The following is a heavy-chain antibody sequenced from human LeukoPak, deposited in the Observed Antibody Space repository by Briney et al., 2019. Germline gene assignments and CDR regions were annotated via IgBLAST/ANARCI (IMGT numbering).Heavy chain of an antibody. D-gene: IGHD2-21*02. CDR1: GFTFSSYW. J-gene: IGHJ4*02. CDR3: ARETYCGGDCSFMDY. V-gene: IGHV3-74*01. CDR2: INSDGSST. Sequence: PGGSLRLSCAASGFTFSSYWMHWVRQAPGKGLVWVSRINSDGSSTSYADSVKGRFTISRDNAKNSLYLQMNSLRAEDTAVYYCARETYCGGDCSFMDYWGQGTLVTVSS.